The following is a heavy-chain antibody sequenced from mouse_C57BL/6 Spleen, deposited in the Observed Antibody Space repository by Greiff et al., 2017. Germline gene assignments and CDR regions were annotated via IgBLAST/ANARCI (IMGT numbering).Heavy chain of an antibody. CDR3: ARSNYFDGSVAY. J-gene: IGHJ3*01. Sequence: VQLQQSGPELVKPGASVKISCTASGYSFTGYYMNWVKQSPEKSLEWIGDINPSTGGTTYNQKFKAKATLTVDKSSSTSYMQLKILTSENSAVYYWARSNYFDGSVAYWGQGTLVTVSA. CDR2: INPSTGGT. D-gene: IGHD1-1*01. CDR1: GYSFTGYY. V-gene: IGHV1-42*01.